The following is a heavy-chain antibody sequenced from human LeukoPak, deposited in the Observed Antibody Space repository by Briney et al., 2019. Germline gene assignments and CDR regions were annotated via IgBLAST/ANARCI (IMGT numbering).Heavy chain of an antibody. V-gene: IGHV3-23*01. CDR1: GFTFSSYA. CDR2: ISGSGGST. Sequence: GGSLRLSCAASGFTFSSYAMSWVRQAPGKGLEWVSAISGSGGSTYYADSVKGRFTISRDNSKNTLYLQMSSLRAEDTAVYFCAKDSTTWYDTFDIWGQGTMVTVSS. J-gene: IGHJ3*02. D-gene: IGHD6-13*01. CDR3: AKDSTTWYDTFDI.